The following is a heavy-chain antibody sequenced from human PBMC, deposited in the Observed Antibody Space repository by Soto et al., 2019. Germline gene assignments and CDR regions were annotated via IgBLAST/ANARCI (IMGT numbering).Heavy chain of an antibody. CDR2: IIPIFGTA. J-gene: IGHJ6*02. Sequence: QVQLVQSGAEVKKPGSSVKVSCKASGGTFSSYAISWVRQAPGQGLEWMGGIIPIFGTANYAQKFQGRVTITADKSTSTAYMELSGLRTEDTAVYYCARHRWGSSSSSGYYYGMDVWGQGTTVTVSS. V-gene: IGHV1-69*06. CDR3: ARHRWGSSSSSGYYYGMDV. D-gene: IGHD6-6*01. CDR1: GGTFSSYA.